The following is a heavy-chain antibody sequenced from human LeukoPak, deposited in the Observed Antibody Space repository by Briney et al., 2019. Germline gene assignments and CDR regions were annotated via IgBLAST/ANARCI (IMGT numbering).Heavy chain of an antibody. CDR3: AREIAYGGDY. CDR1: GFTFSSYS. J-gene: IGHJ4*02. Sequence: GGSLRLSCAASGFTFSSYSMNWVRQAPGKGLEWVSYISSSSSTIYYADSVEGRFTISRDNAKNSLYLQMNSLRAEDTAVYYCAREIAYGGDYWGQGTLVTVSS. D-gene: IGHD4-23*01. CDR2: ISSSSSTI. V-gene: IGHV3-48*01.